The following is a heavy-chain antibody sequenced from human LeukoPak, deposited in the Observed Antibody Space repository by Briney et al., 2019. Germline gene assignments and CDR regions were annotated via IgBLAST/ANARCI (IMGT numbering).Heavy chain of an antibody. Sequence: SETLSLTCTVSGGSISSGSYYWCWIRQPPGKGLEWIGSIYYSGSTYYNPSLKSRVTISVDTSKNQFSLKLSSVTAADTAVYYCASGAYGSGSHYPIGIGYWGQGTLVTVSS. CDR2: IYYSGST. CDR3: ASGAYGSGSHYPIGIGY. J-gene: IGHJ4*02. V-gene: IGHV4-39*01. D-gene: IGHD3-10*01. CDR1: GGSISSGSYY.